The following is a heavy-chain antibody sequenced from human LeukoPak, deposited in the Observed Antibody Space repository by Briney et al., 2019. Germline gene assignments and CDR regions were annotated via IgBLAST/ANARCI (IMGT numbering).Heavy chain of an antibody. CDR1: GGSFSGYY. CDR3: ARHAGRSLHPGGSGSYYNHHSSRASPFDY. Sequence: SETLSLTCAVYGGSFSGYYWSWIRQPPGKGLEWIGEINRSGSTNYNPSLKSRVTISVDTSKNQFSLKLSSVTAADTAVYYCARHAGRSLHPGGSGSYYNHHSSRASPFDYWGQGTLVTVSS. CDR2: INRSGST. D-gene: IGHD3-10*01. V-gene: IGHV4-34*01. J-gene: IGHJ4*02.